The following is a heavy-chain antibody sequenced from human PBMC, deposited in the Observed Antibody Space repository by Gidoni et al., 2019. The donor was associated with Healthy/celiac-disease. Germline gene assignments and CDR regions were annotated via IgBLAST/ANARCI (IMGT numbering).Heavy chain of an antibody. V-gene: IGHV3-23*01. CDR1: GFTFSSYA. J-gene: IGHJ4*02. CDR3: AKRTRGYYYDSSGYYDY. CDR2: ISGSGGST. D-gene: IGHD3-22*01. Sequence: EVQLLESGGGLVQPGGSLRLSCAASGFTFSSYAMSWVRQAPGKGLEWVSAISGSGGSTYYADSVKGRFTISRDNSKNTLYLQMNSLRAEDTAVYYCAKRTRGYYYDSSGYYDYWGQGTLVTVSS.